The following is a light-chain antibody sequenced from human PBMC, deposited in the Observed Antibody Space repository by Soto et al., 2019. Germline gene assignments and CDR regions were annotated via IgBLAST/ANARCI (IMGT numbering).Light chain of an antibody. J-gene: IGKJ4*02. V-gene: IGKV3-20*01. CDR2: GAS. CDR3: QRYGSVPLT. CDR1: ESVSTNY. Sequence: EIVLTQSPGTLSLSPGERATLSCRASESVSTNYLAWYQQKPGQAPRLLISGASSRATGIPDRFSGSGSGAAFTLAINRLEPEDFAVYYCQRYGSVPLTFGGGTKVEIK.